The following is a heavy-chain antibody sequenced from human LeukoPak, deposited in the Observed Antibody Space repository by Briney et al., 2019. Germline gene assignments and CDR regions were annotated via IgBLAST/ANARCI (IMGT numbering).Heavy chain of an antibody. CDR3: ARADYYDSSGTFDY. CDR2: IFHNGNT. J-gene: IGHJ4*02. Sequence: KTSETLSLTCTVSGYSISSDYYWGWIRQPPGKGLEWIGNIFHNGNTYYNPSLKSRVTMSIDTSKKQFSLKLSSVTAADTAVYYCARADYYDSSGTFDYWGQGTLVTVSS. CDR1: GYSISSDYY. V-gene: IGHV4-38-2*02. D-gene: IGHD3-22*01.